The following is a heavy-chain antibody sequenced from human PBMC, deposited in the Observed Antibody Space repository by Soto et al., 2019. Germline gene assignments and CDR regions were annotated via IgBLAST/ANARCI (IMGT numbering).Heavy chain of an antibody. CDR1: GGTLSSYA. V-gene: IGHV1-69*01. Sequence: QVQLVQSAAEVKKPGSSVRVSCKASGGTLSSYAISWVRQAPGQGLDWVGGTVPITLSTHYAQKFQGRVIITADEATNTVYMDLSRLRSEDTAVYYCARDRSGITGKTRNIYAMDVWGQGTTVTVSS. D-gene: IGHD6-13*01. CDR2: TVPITLST. J-gene: IGHJ6*02. CDR3: ARDRSGITGKTRNIYAMDV.